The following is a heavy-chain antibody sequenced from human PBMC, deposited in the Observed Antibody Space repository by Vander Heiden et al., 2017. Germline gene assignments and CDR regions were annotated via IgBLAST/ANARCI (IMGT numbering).Heavy chain of an antibody. Sequence: EVQLVESGGGLVKPGGSLRLSCAASGFTFSNAWMSWVRQAPGKGLEWVGRIKRKTEGGTTDYAAPVKGRVTISRDDSKNTMYMKMKSLKTEDTAVDYGTTGVTTGDWGQGTMVTVYS. CDR1: GFTFSNAW. J-gene: IGHJ4*02. V-gene: IGHV3-15*01. CDR3: TTGVTTGD. CDR2: IKRKTEGGTT. D-gene: IGHD4-17*01.